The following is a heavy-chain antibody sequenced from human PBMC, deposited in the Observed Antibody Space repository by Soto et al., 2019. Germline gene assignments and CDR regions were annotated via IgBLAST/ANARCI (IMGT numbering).Heavy chain of an antibody. D-gene: IGHD3-10*01. V-gene: IGHV1-69*04. J-gene: IGHJ6*02. Sequence: SVKVSCKASGGTFSSYTISWVRQAPGQGLEWMGRNIPILGIANYAQKFQGRVTITADKSTSTAYMELSSLRSEDTAVYYCARDLRFRGFYGMDVWGQGTTVTVSS. CDR3: ARDLRFRGFYGMDV. CDR1: GGTFSSYT. CDR2: NIPILGIA.